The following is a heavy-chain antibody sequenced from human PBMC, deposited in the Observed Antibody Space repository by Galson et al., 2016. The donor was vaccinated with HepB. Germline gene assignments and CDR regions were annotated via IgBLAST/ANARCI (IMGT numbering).Heavy chain of an antibody. CDR2: ISSGSSYI. Sequence: SLRLSCATSGFTFTRYNMNWVRQAPGKGLEWVSSISSGSSYIYYADSVKGRFTISRDNVKKSLYLQMNSLRPEDTAVYYCARVREQQLLDPFDIWGQGTMVTVSS. D-gene: IGHD6-13*01. J-gene: IGHJ3*02. V-gene: IGHV3-21*01. CDR1: GFTFTRYN. CDR3: ARVREQQLLDPFDI.